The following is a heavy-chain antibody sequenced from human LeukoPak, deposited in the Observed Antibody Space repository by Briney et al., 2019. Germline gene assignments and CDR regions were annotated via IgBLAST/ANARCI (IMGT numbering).Heavy chain of an antibody. CDR3: ARVVVTKTSNWFDP. Sequence: ASVKVSCKASGGTFSSYAISWVRQAPGQGLEWMGGIIPIFGTANYAQKFRGRVTITTDESTSTAYMELSGLRSEDTAVYYCARVVVTKTSNWFDPWGQGTLVTVSS. V-gene: IGHV1-69*05. CDR2: IIPIFGTA. CDR1: GGTFSSYA. D-gene: IGHD2-21*01. J-gene: IGHJ5*02.